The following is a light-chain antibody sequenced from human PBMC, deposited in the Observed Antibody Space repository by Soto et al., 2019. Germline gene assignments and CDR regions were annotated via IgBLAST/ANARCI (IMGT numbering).Light chain of an antibody. CDR1: QSISSTY. CDR2: GAS. J-gene: IGKJ2*01. Sequence: EIVLTQSPGTLSLSPGERVTLSCRASQSISSTYLAWYQQRPGQAPRLLIYGASSRATGIPDRFSGSGSGTDFTLTISRLEPEDFAVYYCQQYVSSLPYTFGQGTKLEIK. CDR3: QQYVSSLPYT. V-gene: IGKV3-20*01.